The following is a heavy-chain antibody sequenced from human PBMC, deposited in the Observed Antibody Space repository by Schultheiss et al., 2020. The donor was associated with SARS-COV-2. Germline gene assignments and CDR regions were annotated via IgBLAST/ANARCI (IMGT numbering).Heavy chain of an antibody. CDR2: INHSGST. V-gene: IGHV4-34*01. D-gene: IGHD6-19*01. Sequence: SETLSLTCTVSGGSISSYYWSWIRQPPGKGLEWIGEINHSGSTNYNPSLKSRVTISVDTSKNQFSLKLSSVTAADTAVYYCAREYSSGWYSWGQGTLVTVSS. CDR1: GGSISSYY. CDR3: AREYSSGWYS. J-gene: IGHJ4*02.